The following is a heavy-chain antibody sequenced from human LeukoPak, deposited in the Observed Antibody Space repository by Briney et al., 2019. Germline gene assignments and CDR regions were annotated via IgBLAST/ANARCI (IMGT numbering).Heavy chain of an antibody. CDR1: GYTFTSYG. Sequence: GASVKVSCKASGYTFTSYGISWVRQAPGQGLEWMGWISAYNGNTNYAQKLQGRVTMTTDTSTSTAYMELRSLRSDDTAVYYCARTHVTIFGVVINLGPYYFDYWGQGTLVTVSS. J-gene: IGHJ4*02. V-gene: IGHV1-18*01. D-gene: IGHD3-3*01. CDR2: ISAYNGNT. CDR3: ARTHVTIFGVVINLGPYYFDY.